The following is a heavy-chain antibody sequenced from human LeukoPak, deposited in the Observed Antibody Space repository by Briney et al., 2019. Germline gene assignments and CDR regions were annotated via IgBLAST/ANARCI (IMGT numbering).Heavy chain of an antibody. V-gene: IGHV1-18*01. J-gene: IGHJ4*02. CDR1: GYTFNTYG. CDR3: ARDDASWGLQSRTGIDY. D-gene: IGHD2-8*02. Sequence: ASVRVSCKASGYTFNTYGISWVRQAPGQGLEWMGWISAYNGLTNYAQNLQDRITMTTDTSTTAYMELRSLRLDDTAVYYCARDDASWGLQSRTGIDYWGQGTLVTVSS. CDR2: ISAYNGLT.